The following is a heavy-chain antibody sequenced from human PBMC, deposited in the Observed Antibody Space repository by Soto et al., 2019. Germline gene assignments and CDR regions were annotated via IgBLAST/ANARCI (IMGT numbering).Heavy chain of an antibody. J-gene: IGHJ4*02. Sequence: SETLSLTCTVSGGSISSYYWSWIRQPPGKGLEWIGYIYYSGSTNYNPSLKSRVTISVDTSKNQFSLKLSSVTAADTAVYYCARAQKQWLTIASFDYWGQGTLVTVSS. CDR3: ARAQKQWLTIASFDY. D-gene: IGHD6-19*01. V-gene: IGHV4-59*01. CDR2: IYYSGST. CDR1: GGSISSYY.